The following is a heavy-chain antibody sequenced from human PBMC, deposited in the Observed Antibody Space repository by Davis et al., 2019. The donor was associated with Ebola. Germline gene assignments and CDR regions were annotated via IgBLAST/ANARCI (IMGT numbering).Heavy chain of an antibody. Sequence: SETLSLTCAIYGGSFTGYFWSWIRQPPGKGLEWIGEIYHSGSTNYNPSLKSRVTISVDKSKNQFSLKLSSVTAADTAVYYCARGVYSGTFEAWGHWGPGTLVTVSS. CDR1: GGSFTGYF. D-gene: IGHD1-26*01. J-gene: IGHJ4*02. CDR3: ARGVYSGTFEAWGH. V-gene: IGHV4-34*01. CDR2: IYHSGST.